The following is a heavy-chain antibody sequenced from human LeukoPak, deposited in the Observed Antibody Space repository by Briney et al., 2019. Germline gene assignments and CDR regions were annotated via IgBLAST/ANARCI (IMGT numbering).Heavy chain of an antibody. J-gene: IGHJ4*02. D-gene: IGHD6-13*01. V-gene: IGHV3-23*01. CDR3: AKDAAGPEY. CDR1: GFTFSDYS. Sequence: PVGSPRLSCAASGFTFSDYSMTWVRQAPGKGLFWVSGISAGGGSTYYADSVKGRFSISRDNSRNTLYLQMNSLRAEDTAVYYCAKDAAGPEYWGQGTLVSVSS. CDR2: ISAGGGST.